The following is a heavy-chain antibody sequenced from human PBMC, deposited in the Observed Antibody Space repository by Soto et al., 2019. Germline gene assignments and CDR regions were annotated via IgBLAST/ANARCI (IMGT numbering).Heavy chain of an antibody. CDR3: AKLGVDSSSYFDY. D-gene: IGHD6-13*01. CDR2: ISYDGSNK. Sequence: GGSLRLSCAASGFTFSSYGMHWVRQAPGKGLEWVAVISYDGSNKYYADSVKGRFTISRDNSKNTLYLQMNSLRAEDTAVYYCAKLGVDSSSYFDYWGQGTLVTVSS. CDR1: GFTFSSYG. V-gene: IGHV3-30*18. J-gene: IGHJ4*02.